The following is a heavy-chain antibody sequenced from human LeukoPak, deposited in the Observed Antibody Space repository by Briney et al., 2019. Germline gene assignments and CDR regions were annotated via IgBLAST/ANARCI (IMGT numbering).Heavy chain of an antibody. CDR1: GYSFTSYW. CDR3: ARHKSIEPRNLYFDY. V-gene: IGHV5-51*01. Sequence: GESLKISCKGSGYSFTSYWIGWVRQMPGKGLEWMGIINPEDSDTTYSPSFQGQVTISADKSISTAYLQWSSLKASDTAMYYCARHKSIEPRNLYFDYWGQGTLVTVSS. D-gene: IGHD2-21*01. J-gene: IGHJ4*02. CDR2: INPEDSDT.